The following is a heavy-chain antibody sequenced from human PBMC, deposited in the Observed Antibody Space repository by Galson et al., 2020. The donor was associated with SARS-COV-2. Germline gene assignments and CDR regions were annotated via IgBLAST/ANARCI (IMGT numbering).Heavy chain of an antibody. Sequence: SETLSLTCTVSGGSISSGGYYWSWIRQHPGKGLEWIGYIYYSGSTYYNPSLKSRVTISVDTSKNQFSLKLSSVTAADTAVYYCARDFRSGNDFLYWGQGTLVTVSS. CDR2: IYYSGST. CDR3: ARDFRSGNDFLY. CDR1: GGSISSGGYY. J-gene: IGHJ4*02. D-gene: IGHD3-10*01. V-gene: IGHV4-31*03.